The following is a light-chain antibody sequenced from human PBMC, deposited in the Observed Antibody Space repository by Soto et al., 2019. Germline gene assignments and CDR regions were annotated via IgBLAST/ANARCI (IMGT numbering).Light chain of an antibody. V-gene: IGLV2-8*01. CDR3: NSFAGTFYV. CDR2: EVN. J-gene: IGLJ1*01. Sequence: QSVLTQPPSASGSPGQSVTISCTGTSSDVGGYNYVSWYQQHPGKVPKVLISEVNKRPSGVPDRFSGSKSGNTASLTVSGLQADDEADYYCNSFAGTFYVFGTGTKVTV. CDR1: SSDVGGYNY.